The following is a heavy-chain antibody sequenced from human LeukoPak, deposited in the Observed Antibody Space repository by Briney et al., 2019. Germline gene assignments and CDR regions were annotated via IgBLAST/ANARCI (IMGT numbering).Heavy chain of an antibody. V-gene: IGHV1-69*05. CDR3: ARVRSGYDSDNYYYYMDV. CDR1: GGTFSSYA. CDR2: IIPIFGTA. Sequence: GASVKVSCKASGGTFSSYAISWVRQAPGQGLEWMGGIIPIFGTANYAQKFQGRVTITTDESTSTAYMELSSLRSEDTAVYYCARVRSGYDSDNYYYYMDVWGKGTTVTVSS. D-gene: IGHD5-12*01. J-gene: IGHJ6*03.